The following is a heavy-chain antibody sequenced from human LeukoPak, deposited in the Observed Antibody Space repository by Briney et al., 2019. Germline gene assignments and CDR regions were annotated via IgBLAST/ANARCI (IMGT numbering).Heavy chain of an antibody. Sequence: GGSLRLSCAASGFTFSSYAMSWVRQAPGKGLEWVSAISGSGGSTYYADFVKGRFTISRDNSKNTLYLQMNSLRAEDTAVYYCAKGYSYGSGMDVWGQGTTVTVSS. J-gene: IGHJ6*02. CDR2: ISGSGGST. CDR1: GFTFSSYA. CDR3: AKGYSYGSGMDV. D-gene: IGHD5-18*01. V-gene: IGHV3-23*01.